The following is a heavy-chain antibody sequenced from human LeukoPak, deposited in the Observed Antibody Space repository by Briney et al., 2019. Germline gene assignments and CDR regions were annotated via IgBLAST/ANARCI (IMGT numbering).Heavy chain of an antibody. CDR2: ISPYSGST. V-gene: IGHV1-18*01. CDR1: GYTFSSYG. J-gene: IGHJ3*02. CDR3: ARCVSMIRGIHDAFDI. D-gene: IGHD3-10*01. Sequence: ASVKVSCKASGYTFSSYGITWVRQAPGQGLEWMGWISPYSGSTNYAQKFQGRVTMTTGTSTSTAYLELRSLRSDDTAVYYCARCVSMIRGIHDAFDIWDRGTMVIVSS.